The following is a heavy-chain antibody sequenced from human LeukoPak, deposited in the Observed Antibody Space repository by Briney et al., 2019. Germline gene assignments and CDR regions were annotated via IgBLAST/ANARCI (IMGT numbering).Heavy chain of an antibody. CDR2: INSKTEGGAI. V-gene: IGHV3-15*01. CDR1: GFIFSDAW. CDR3: TTGVTNDY. D-gene: IGHD4-17*01. Sequence: GGSLRLSCAASGFIFSDAWMTWVRQAPGKGLEWVGRINSKTEGGAIDYAAPVQGRFTISRDDSRNTLYLQMNSLKTEDTAVYYCTTGVTNDYWGQGALVTVSS. J-gene: IGHJ4*02.